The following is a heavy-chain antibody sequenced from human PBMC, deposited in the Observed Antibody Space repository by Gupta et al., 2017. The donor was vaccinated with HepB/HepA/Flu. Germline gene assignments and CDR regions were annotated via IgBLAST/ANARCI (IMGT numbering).Heavy chain of an antibody. CDR3: ARTRAGPNYHFDS. Sequence: QVQLQESGPGLGNPSQTCSLSSTVSGASITNGNYYWSWIRQPPGKGLEWIGYIFSSGSTDYNPSLKSRVTISVDTSKNQFSLSLKSVTAADTAVYYCARTRAGPNYHFDSWGQGTLVTVSS. D-gene: IGHD4/OR15-4a*01. CDR1: GASITNGNYY. V-gene: IGHV4-30-4*01. CDR2: IFSSGST. J-gene: IGHJ4*02.